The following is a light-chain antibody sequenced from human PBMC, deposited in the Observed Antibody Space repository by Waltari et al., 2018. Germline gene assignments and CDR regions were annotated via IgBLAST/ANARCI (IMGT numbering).Light chain of an antibody. J-gene: IGKJ1*01. CDR1: QSVTNW. CDR2: KAS. CDR3: QQYSGYSRT. V-gene: IGKV1-5*03. Sequence: DIHMTQSPSTLPASVRDRVTITCRASQSVTNWLAWYQQRPGEAPKVLIYKASNLESGVPSRFSGSGYGTDFTLTISSLQPDDFATYYCQQYSGYSRTFGQGTKVEIK.